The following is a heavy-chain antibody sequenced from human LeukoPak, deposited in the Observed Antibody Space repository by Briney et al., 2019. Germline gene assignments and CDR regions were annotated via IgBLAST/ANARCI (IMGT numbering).Heavy chain of an antibody. D-gene: IGHD3-3*02. CDR1: GGSISSYY. Sequence: SETLSLTCTVSGGSISSYYWSWIRQPAGKGLEWIGRIYTSGSTNYNPSLKSRVTISVDTSKNQFSLKLSSVTAADTAVYYCARAFYPGYYSYMAVWGKGTTVTVSS. CDR3: ARAFYPGYYSYMAV. V-gene: IGHV4-4*07. J-gene: IGHJ6*03. CDR2: IYTSGST.